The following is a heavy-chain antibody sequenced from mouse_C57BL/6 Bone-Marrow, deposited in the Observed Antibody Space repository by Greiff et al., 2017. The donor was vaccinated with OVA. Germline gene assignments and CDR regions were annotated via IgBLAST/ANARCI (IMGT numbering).Heavy chain of an antibody. D-gene: IGHD1-2*01. J-gene: IGHJ4*01. Sequence: EVQLQQSGPELVKPGASVKISCKASGYTFTDYYMNWVKQSHGKSLEWIGDINPNNGGTSYNQKFKGKATLTVDKSSSTAYMELRSLTSEDSAVYYCASPLLRGAMDYWGQGTSVTVSS. CDR3: ASPLLRGAMDY. CDR1: GYTFTDYY. CDR2: INPNNGGT. V-gene: IGHV1-26*01.